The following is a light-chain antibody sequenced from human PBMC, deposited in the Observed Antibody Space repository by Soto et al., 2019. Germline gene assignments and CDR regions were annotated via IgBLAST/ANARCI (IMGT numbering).Light chain of an antibody. J-gene: IGLJ2*01. CDR3: QVWDSSSEVI. V-gene: IGLV3-21*02. CDR2: DDT. Sequence: SYELTQPPSVSVAPGQTARFTCGGDNIGSKSVHWYQQKPGQAPVLVVYDDTGRPSGIPERFSGSNSGNTATLTISRVEAGDEADYYCQVWDSSSEVIFGGGTKSPS. CDR1: NIGSKS.